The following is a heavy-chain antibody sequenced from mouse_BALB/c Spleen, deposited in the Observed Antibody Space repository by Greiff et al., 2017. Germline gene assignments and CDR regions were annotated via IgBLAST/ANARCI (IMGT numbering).Heavy chain of an antibody. Sequence: VQLQQSGAELVKPGASVKLSCTASGFNIKDTYMHWVKQRPEQGLEWIGRIDPANGNTKYDPKFQGKATITADTSSNTAYLQLSSLTSEDTAVYYCALYYRYAMDYWGQGTSVTVSS. CDR1: GFNIKDTY. CDR3: ALYYRYAMDY. D-gene: IGHD2-14*01. J-gene: IGHJ4*01. CDR2: IDPANGNT. V-gene: IGHV14-3*02.